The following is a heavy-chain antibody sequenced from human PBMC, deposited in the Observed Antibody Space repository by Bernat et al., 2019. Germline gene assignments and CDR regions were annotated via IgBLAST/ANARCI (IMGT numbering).Heavy chain of an antibody. J-gene: IGHJ6*02. CDR3: ARDPGYCSGGSCYKTRASSSYYYYGMDV. D-gene: IGHD2-15*01. V-gene: IGHV3-20*04. Sequence: EVQLVESGGGVVRPGGSLRLSCAASGFTFDDYGMSWVRQAPGKGLEWVSGINWNGGSTGYADSVKGRFTISRDNAKNSLYLQMNSLRAEDTALYYCARDPGYCSGGSCYKTRASSSYYYYGMDVWGQGTTVTVSS. CDR1: GFTFDDYG. CDR2: INWNGGST.